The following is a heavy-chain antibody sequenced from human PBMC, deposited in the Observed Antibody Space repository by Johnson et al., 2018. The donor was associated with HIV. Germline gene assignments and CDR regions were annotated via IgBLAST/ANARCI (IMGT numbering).Heavy chain of an antibody. CDR1: GFTFSDYY. V-gene: IGHV3-30-3*01. J-gene: IGHJ3*02. Sequence: QVQLVESGGGLVKPGGSLRLSCAASGFTFSDYYMSWIRQAPGKGLEWVAVISYDGSNKYYADSVKGRFTISRDNSKNTLYLQMNSLRAGDTAVYYCARVTNDAFDIWGQGTMVTVSS. CDR3: ARVTNDAFDI. CDR2: ISYDGSNK.